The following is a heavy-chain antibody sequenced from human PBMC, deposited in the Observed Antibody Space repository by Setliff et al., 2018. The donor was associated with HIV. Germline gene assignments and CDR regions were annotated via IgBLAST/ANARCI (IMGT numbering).Heavy chain of an antibody. CDR2: ISGSGGST. V-gene: IGHV3-23*01. J-gene: IGHJ4*02. CDR3: AKDYDYVWGSYRSGPYFDY. Sequence: GESLKISCAASGFTFSSYAMSWARQAPGKGLEWVSAISGSGGSTYYADSVKGRFTISRDNSKNTLYLQMNSLRAEDTAVYYCAKDYDYVWGSYRSGPYFDYWGQGTLVTVSS. D-gene: IGHD3-16*02. CDR1: GFTFSSYA.